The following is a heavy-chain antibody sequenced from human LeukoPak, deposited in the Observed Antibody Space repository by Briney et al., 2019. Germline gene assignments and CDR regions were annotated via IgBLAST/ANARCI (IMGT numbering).Heavy chain of an antibody. CDR1: GGSISSSSYY. Sequence: SETLSLTCTVSGGSISSSSYYWGWIRQPPGKGLEWIGSSYYSGSTYYNPSLKSRVTISVDTSKNQFSLKLSSVTAAATAVYYCAREQRRDGMDVWGQGTTVTVSS. J-gene: IGHJ6*02. D-gene: IGHD5-18*01. CDR2: SYYSGST. V-gene: IGHV4-39*02. CDR3: AREQRRDGMDV.